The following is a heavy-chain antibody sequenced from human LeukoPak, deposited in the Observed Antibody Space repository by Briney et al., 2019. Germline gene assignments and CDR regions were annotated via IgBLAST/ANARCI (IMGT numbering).Heavy chain of an antibody. V-gene: IGHV4-30-4*01. CDR1: GGSISSCDYY. D-gene: IGHD2-21*02. CDR2: IYYSGST. CDR3: ARGSCGGDCYSRLNWFDP. J-gene: IGHJ5*02. Sequence: SETLSLTCTVSGGSISSCDYYWSWIRQPPGQALKWIGYIYYSGSTYYNPSLKSRVTISVDTSKNQFSLKLSSVTAADTAVYYCARGSCGGDCYSRLNWFDPWGQGTLVTVSS.